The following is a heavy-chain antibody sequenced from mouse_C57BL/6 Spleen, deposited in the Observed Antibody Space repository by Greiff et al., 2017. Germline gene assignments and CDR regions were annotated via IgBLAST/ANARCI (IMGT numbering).Heavy chain of an antibody. CDR1: GYSFTGYY. D-gene: IGHD1-1*01. CDR3: ARGNYYGSSPYAMDY. Sequence: EVQLQQSGPELVKPGASVKISCKASGYSFTGYYMNWVKQSPEKSLEWIGDINPSTGGTTYNQKFKAKATLTVDKSSSTAYMQLKSLTSEDSAVYYCARGNYYGSSPYAMDYWGQGTSVTVSS. J-gene: IGHJ4*01. V-gene: IGHV1-42*01. CDR2: INPSTGGT.